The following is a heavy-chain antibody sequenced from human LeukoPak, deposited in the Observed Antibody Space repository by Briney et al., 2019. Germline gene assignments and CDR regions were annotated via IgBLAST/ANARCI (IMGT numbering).Heavy chain of an antibody. CDR2: INTDGSST. D-gene: IGHD6-13*01. Sequence: GGSLRLSCAASGFTFSSYWMHWVRQAPGKGLVWVSRINTDGSSTSYADSVKGRFTISRDNAKNTLYLQMNSLRAEDTAVYYCARDSGIGAALDLWGQGTLVTVSS. CDR1: GFTFSSYW. CDR3: ARDSGIGAALDL. V-gene: IGHV3-74*01. J-gene: IGHJ4*01.